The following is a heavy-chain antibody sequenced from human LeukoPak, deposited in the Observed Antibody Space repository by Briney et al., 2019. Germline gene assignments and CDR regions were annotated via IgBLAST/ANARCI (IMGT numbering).Heavy chain of an antibody. D-gene: IGHD5-24*01. CDR3: AKDPGRWLQYYYFDY. CDR1: GFTFSSYS. J-gene: IGHJ4*02. Sequence: GGSLRLSCAASGFTFSSYSMNWVRQAPGKGLEWVSSISSSSSYIYYADSVKGRFTISRDNAKNTLYLQMNSLRAEDTAVYYCAKDPGRWLQYYYFDYWGQGTLVTVSS. V-gene: IGHV3-21*04. CDR2: ISSSSSYI.